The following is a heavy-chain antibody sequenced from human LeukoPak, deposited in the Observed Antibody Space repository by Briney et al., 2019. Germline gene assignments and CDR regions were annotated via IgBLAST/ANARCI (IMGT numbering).Heavy chain of an antibody. D-gene: IGHD6-19*01. CDR2: ISSSGDTT. V-gene: IGHV3-23*01. Sequence: GGSLRLSCAASGFTFSSYAMDWVRQAPGKGLEWVSVISSSGDTTYYSDSVKGRFIISRDNSRNTLYMQMNSLRVDDTAVYYCAKAGIAVPATPEYCGQGTQVTVSS. CDR1: GFTFSSYA. J-gene: IGHJ4*02. CDR3: AKAGIAVPATPEY.